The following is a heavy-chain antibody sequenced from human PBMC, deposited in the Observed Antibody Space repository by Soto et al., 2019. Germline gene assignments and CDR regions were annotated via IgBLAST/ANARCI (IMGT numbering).Heavy chain of an antibody. CDR2: ISGSGGST. J-gene: IGHJ4*02. V-gene: IGHV3-23*01. CDR1: GFTFSSYA. Sequence: PGGSLRLSCAASGFTFSSYAMSWVRQAPGKGLEWVSAISGSGGSTYYADSVKGRFTISRDNSKNTLYLQMNGLRAEDTAVYYCAKPLERRFGELAEFDYWGQGTLVTVSS. CDR3: AKPLERRFGELAEFDY. D-gene: IGHD3-10*01.